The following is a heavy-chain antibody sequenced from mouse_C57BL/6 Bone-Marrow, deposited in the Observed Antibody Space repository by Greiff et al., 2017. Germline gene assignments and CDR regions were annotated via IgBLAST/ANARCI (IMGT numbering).Heavy chain of an antibody. J-gene: IGHJ2*01. CDR2: IYPGSGNT. CDR1: GYSFTSYY. Sequence: QVQLQQSGPELVKPGASVTISCKASGYSFTSYYIHWVKQRPGQGLEWIGWIYPGSGNTKYNEKFKGKATLTADTSSSTAYMQLSSLTSEDSAVYYCARGYYYGSSYLDYWGQGTTLTVSS. V-gene: IGHV1-66*01. D-gene: IGHD1-1*01. CDR3: ARGYYYGSSYLDY.